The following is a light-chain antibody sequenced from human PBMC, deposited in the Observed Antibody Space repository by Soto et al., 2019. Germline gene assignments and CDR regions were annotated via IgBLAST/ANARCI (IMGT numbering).Light chain of an antibody. CDR1: SSDIGSSNL. Sequence: QSALTQPASVSGSPGQSITISCTGTSSDIGSSNLVSWYQQHPGKAPKLMIYEGTKRPSGISNRFSGSKSGNTASLTISGLQAEDEADYYCCSYVRSAPVLFGGGTKLTVL. CDR3: CSYVRSAPVL. V-gene: IGLV2-23*01. CDR2: EGT. J-gene: IGLJ2*01.